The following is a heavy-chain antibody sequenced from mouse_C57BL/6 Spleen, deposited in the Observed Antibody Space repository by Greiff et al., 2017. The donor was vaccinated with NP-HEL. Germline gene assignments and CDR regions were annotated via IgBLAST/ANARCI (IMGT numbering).Heavy chain of an antibody. D-gene: IGHD1-1*01. V-gene: IGHV1-69*01. CDR3: ARPYYYGSSPSYWYFDV. CDR1: GYTFTSYW. J-gene: IGHJ1*03. Sequence: QVHVKQPGAELVMPGASVKLSCKASGYTFTSYWMHWVKQRPGQGLEWIGEIDPSDSYTNYNQKFKGKSTLTVDKSSSTAYMQLSSLTSEDSAVYYCARPYYYGSSPSYWYFDVWGTGTTVTVSS. CDR2: IDPSDSYT.